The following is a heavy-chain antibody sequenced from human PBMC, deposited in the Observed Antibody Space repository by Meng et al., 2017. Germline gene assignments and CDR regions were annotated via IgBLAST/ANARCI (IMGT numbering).Heavy chain of an antibody. CDR2: INPNSGGT. Sequence: ASVKVSCKASGYTFTGYYMHWVRQAPGQGLEWMGRINPNSGGTNYAQKFQGRVTKTRDTSISTAYMELSRLRSDDTAVYYCATGHPGYCTNGICYTGYFDYWGQGTLVTVSS. CDR1: GYTFTGYY. J-gene: IGHJ4*02. CDR3: ATGHPGYCTNGICYTGYFDY. D-gene: IGHD2-8*01. V-gene: IGHV1-2*06.